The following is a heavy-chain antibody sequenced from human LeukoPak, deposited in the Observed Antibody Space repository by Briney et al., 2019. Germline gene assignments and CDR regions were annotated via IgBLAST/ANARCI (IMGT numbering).Heavy chain of an antibody. V-gene: IGHV3-15*01. CDR2: IKSDGGAT. Sequence: WIRQPPGKGLEWVGRIKSDGGATDYAAPVQGRFTISRDDSKNTFFLQMNNLKAEDTAVYYCTTDLGDYGDYVRCWGQGTLVTVSS. J-gene: IGHJ4*02. D-gene: IGHD4-17*01. CDR3: TTDLGDYGDYVRC.